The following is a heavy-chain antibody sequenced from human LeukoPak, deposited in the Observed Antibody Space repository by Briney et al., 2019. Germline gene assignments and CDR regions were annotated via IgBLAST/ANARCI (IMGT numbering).Heavy chain of an antibody. V-gene: IGHV1-46*01. CDR3: AKELRTGVGATDY. CDR2: INPRGDGT. D-gene: IGHD1-26*01. J-gene: IGHJ4*02. Sequence: ASVKVSCKASGHTFTNYYMHWVRQAPGQGLEWVGIINPRGDGTNYAQKFQGRVTMTRDTSTSTVYMELSSLRSEDTAVYFCAKELRTGVGATDYWGQGTLVTVSS. CDR1: GHTFTNYY.